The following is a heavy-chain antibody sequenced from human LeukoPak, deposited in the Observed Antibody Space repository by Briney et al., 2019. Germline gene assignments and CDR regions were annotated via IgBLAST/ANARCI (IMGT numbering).Heavy chain of an antibody. CDR1: GFTFSSYS. J-gene: IGHJ5*02. D-gene: IGHD2-2*01. Sequence: GGSLRLSCAASGFTFSSYSMNWVRQAPGKGLEWVSSISSSSSYIYYADSVKGRFTISRDNAKNSLYLQMNSLRAEDTAVYYCERDLTPCSSTSCYGWFDPWGQGTLVTVSS. CDR3: ERDLTPCSSTSCYGWFDP. V-gene: IGHV3-21*01. CDR2: ISSSSSYI.